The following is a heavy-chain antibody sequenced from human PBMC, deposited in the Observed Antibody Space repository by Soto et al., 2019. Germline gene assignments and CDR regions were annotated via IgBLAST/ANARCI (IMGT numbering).Heavy chain of an antibody. J-gene: IGHJ6*02. Sequence: QVQLVESGGGVVQPGRSLRLSCAASGFTFSSDGMHWVRQAPGKGLEWVAVIWYDGSNKYYADSGQGRFTISRDNSKNTMCLQRNSLRTEDTAVYYCARDLYYDFWSGSHYDDYYYGMDVWGQGATVTVSS. CDR3: ARDLYYDFWSGSHYDDYYYGMDV. V-gene: IGHV3-33*01. D-gene: IGHD3-3*01. CDR1: GFTFSSDG. CDR2: IWYDGSNK.